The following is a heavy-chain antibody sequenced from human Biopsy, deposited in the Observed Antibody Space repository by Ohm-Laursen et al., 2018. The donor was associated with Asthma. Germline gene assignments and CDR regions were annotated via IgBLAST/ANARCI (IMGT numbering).Heavy chain of an antibody. V-gene: IGHV3-30*04. CDR1: GFTLDNYT. D-gene: IGHD2-21*02. CDR3: ARGGLHYYEYYGMDV. Sequence: SSLRLSCAASGFTLDNYTMHWVRQAPGKGLEWVTIISYDGRNTYYADSVEGRFTIPRDNSKNTLFLQMSSLRPEDTAVYYCARGGLHYYEYYGMDVWGQGTTVIVSS. CDR2: ISYDGRNT. J-gene: IGHJ6*02.